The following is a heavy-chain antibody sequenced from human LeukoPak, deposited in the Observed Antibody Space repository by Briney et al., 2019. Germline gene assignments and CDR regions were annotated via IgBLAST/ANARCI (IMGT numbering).Heavy chain of an antibody. Sequence: GGSLRLSCAASGFTFSSYAMSWVRQAPGKGLEWVSGIGSSGGSTYYADSVKGRFTISRDNSKNTLYLQMNSLRAEDTAVYYCAREYASSWYDAFDIWGQGTMVTVSP. V-gene: IGHV3-23*01. J-gene: IGHJ3*02. D-gene: IGHD6-13*01. CDR3: AREYASSWYDAFDI. CDR1: GFTFSSYA. CDR2: IGSSGGST.